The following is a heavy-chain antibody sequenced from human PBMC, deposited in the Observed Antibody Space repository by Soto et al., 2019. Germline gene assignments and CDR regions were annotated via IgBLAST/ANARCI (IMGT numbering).Heavy chain of an antibody. D-gene: IGHD5-12*01. CDR3: ARGNHRWLQLWYFDL. Sequence: QVQLVQSGAEVKKPGSSVTVSCKASGGTFSSYTISWVRQAPGQGLEWMGGIIPIFGTANYAQKFQGRVTITAEESKRTDYMELSRLRSEDTAVYYCARGNHRWLQLWYFDLWGRGTLVTVSS. CDR1: GGTFSSYT. J-gene: IGHJ2*01. V-gene: IGHV1-69*12. CDR2: IIPIFGTA.